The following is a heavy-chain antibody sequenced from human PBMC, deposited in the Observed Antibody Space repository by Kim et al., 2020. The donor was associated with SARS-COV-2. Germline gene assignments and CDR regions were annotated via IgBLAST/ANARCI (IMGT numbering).Heavy chain of an antibody. CDR1: GFTFSSYA. CDR2: ISGSGGST. D-gene: IGHD3-22*01. J-gene: IGHJ6*02. V-gene: IGHV3-23*01. Sequence: GGSLRLSCAASGFTFSSYAMSWVRQAPGKGLEWVSAISGSGGSTYYADSVKGRFTISRDNSKNTLYLQMNSLRAEDTAVYYCAKELSGYYYDSSGYYYDLVYGMDVWGQGTTVTVSS. CDR3: AKELSGYYYDSSGYYYDLVYGMDV.